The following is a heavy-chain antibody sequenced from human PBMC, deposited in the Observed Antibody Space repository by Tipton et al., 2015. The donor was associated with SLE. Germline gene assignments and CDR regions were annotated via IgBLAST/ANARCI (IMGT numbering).Heavy chain of an antibody. CDR3: ARVLGSYYGMDV. Sequence: RSLRLSCAASGYTFPTYAMHWVRQAPGKRLEWVAVISYDESIKYYADSVKGRFTISRDNSKNTLYLQMNSLRAEDTAVYYCARVLGSYYGMDVWGQGTTVTVSS. V-gene: IGHV3-30*04. CDR2: ISYDESIK. J-gene: IGHJ6*02. CDR1: GYTFPTYA.